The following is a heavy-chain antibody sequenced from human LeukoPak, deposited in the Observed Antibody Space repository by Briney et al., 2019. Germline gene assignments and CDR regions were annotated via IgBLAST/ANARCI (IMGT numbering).Heavy chain of an antibody. J-gene: IGHJ4*02. CDR3: AKDSDSSGWQTFYYFDY. V-gene: IGHV3-9*01. D-gene: IGHD6-19*01. Sequence: SLRLSCAASGFTFDDYAMHWVRQAPGKGLEWVSGISWNSGSIGYADSVKGRFTISRDNAKNSLYLQMNSLRAEDTALYYCAKDSDSSGWQTFYYFDYWGQGTLVTVFS. CDR2: ISWNSGSI. CDR1: GFTFDDYA.